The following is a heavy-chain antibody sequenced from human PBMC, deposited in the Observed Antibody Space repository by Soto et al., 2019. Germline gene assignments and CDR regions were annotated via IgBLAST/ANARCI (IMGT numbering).Heavy chain of an antibody. V-gene: IGHV3-23*01. CDR3: AKGRTSGWYECDY. CDR1: GFTFNIYA. J-gene: IGHJ4*02. CDR2: ITKSGDT. Sequence: EAQLLESGGDLVQPGGSLRLSCAASGFTFNIYAMSWVRQAPGKGLEWVSSITKSGDTYYADSVRGRFIISRDNSRNTMYLQMNGLRAEDTAVYYCAKGRTSGWYECDYWGQGDLVIVSS. D-gene: IGHD6-19*01.